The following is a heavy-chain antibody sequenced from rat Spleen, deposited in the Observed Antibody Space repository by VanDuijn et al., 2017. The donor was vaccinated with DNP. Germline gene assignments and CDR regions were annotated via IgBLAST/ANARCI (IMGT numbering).Heavy chain of an antibody. CDR1: GFTFSKYY. D-gene: IGHD1-1*01. CDR3: VKDKWFYAMDA. J-gene: IGHJ4*01. CDR2: ISSDGGST. V-gene: IGHV5-25*01. Sequence: EVQLVESGGGLVQPGRSMKLSCAASGFTFSKYYMAWVRQAPTKGLEWVASISSDGGSTSYSDSVKGRFTISRDNTKDTVYLQMNSLRSEDRATYYCVKDKWFYAMDAWGQGTSVTVSS.